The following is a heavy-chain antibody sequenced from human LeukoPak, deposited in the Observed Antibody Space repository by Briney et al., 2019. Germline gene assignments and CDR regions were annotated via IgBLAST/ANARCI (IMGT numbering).Heavy chain of an antibody. Sequence: PGGSLRLSCVASGFTFSSYWMTWVRRAPGKGLEWVANIKTDGSLIYYVDSVKGRFTISRDNAKNSLYLQMNSLRVEDTAVYYCARDLNWETYWGQGTLVSASS. V-gene: IGHV3-7*01. J-gene: IGHJ4*02. D-gene: IGHD7-27*01. CDR1: GFTFSSYW. CDR2: IKTDGSLI. CDR3: ARDLNWETY.